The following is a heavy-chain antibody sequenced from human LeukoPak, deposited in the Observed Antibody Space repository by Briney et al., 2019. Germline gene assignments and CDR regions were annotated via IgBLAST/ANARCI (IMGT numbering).Heavy chain of an antibody. V-gene: IGHV4-34*01. CDR1: GGSFSGYY. Sequence: PSETLSLTCAVYGGSFSGYYWSWIRQPPGKGLEWIGDVNHSGSTNYNPSLKSRVTISVDTSKNQFSLKLSSVTAADTAVYYCARRTITIVRGVRATFDFWGQGTLVTVSS. CDR2: VNHSGST. J-gene: IGHJ4*02. D-gene: IGHD3-10*01. CDR3: ARRTITIVRGVRATFDF.